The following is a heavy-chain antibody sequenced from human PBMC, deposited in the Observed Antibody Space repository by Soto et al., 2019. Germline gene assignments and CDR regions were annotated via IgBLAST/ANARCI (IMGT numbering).Heavy chain of an antibody. D-gene: IGHD3-22*01. V-gene: IGHV3-30-3*01. Sequence: GGSLRLSCAASGFIFNNYAMHWVRQAPVKGLEWVAVISYDGSNKYYADSEKGRFTISRDNSKNTLYLQMNSLRAEDTAVYYCARAYYYDSSGYLYWGQGT. CDR3: ARAYYYDSSGYLY. CDR2: ISYDGSNK. CDR1: GFIFNNYA. J-gene: IGHJ4*02.